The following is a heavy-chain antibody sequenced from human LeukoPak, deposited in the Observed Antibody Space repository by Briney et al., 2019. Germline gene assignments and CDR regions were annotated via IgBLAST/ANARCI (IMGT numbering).Heavy chain of an antibody. CDR3: AKDLSGGYHSYYFDF. CDR2: IRFDASNY. D-gene: IGHD5-18*01. V-gene: IGHV3-30*02. CDR1: GFSFSSYG. Sequence: HPGGSLRLSCAASGFSFSSYGMHWVRQAPGKGLKWVAFIRFDASNYYYTDSVKGRFTISRDNSKNTLYLQMNSLINEDTAVYFCAKDLSGGYHSYYFDFWGQGTPVTVSS. J-gene: IGHJ4*02.